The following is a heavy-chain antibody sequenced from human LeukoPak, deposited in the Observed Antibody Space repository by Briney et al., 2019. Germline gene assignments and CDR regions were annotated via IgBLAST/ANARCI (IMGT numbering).Heavy chain of an antibody. D-gene: IGHD3-9*01. J-gene: IGHJ4*02. CDR2: ISWNSGSI. CDR1: GFTFDDYG. CDR3: ARAPSLVTFDWSPFGY. V-gene: IGHV3-20*04. Sequence: GGSLRLSCAASGFTFDDYGMSWVRQAPGKGLEWVSGISWNSGSIGYADSVKGRFTISRDNSKNTLYLQMNSLRAEDTAVYYCARAPSLVTFDWSPFGYWGQGTLVTVSS.